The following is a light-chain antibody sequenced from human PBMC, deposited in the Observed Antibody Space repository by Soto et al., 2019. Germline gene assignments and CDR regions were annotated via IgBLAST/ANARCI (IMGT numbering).Light chain of an antibody. V-gene: IGLV2-14*03. Sequence: QSALTQPASVSGSPGQSITISCTGTNSDIGGYNYVSWYQQHQGKAPKLMIYDVSNRPSVVSYRFSGSKSGNTACLTISGLQAEDEADYYCSSYTSRSTLGVFGGGTKVTVL. CDR1: NSDIGGYNY. J-gene: IGLJ2*01. CDR2: DVS. CDR3: SSYTSRSTLGV.